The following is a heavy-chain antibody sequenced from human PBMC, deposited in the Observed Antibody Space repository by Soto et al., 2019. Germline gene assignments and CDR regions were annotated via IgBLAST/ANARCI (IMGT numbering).Heavy chain of an antibody. J-gene: IGHJ4*02. Sequence: QVQLVQSGAEVKKPGASVKVSCKASGYAFTSYDINWVRQATGQGLEWMGWMNPNSGDTGYVEKFQGRVTMTRDTSITTAYRELSSLRSEDTAVYYCARSLRGGNVNFDYWGQGTLVTVSS. V-gene: IGHV1-8*01. CDR1: GYAFTSYD. D-gene: IGHD2-15*01. CDR2: MNPNSGDT. CDR3: ARSLRGGNVNFDY.